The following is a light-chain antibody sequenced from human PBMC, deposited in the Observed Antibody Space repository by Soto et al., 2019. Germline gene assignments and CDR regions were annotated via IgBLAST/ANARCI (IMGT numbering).Light chain of an antibody. Sequence: EIVLTQSPGTLSLSPGERATLSCRASQSVSSSYLAWYQQKPGQAPRLLIFGTSSRATGVPDRFSGSGSGTDFTLTISRLEPEYCAVYYCQQYGSSTGTFGQGTRVEIK. V-gene: IGKV3-20*01. J-gene: IGKJ1*01. CDR2: GTS. CDR3: QQYGSSTGT. CDR1: QSVSSSY.